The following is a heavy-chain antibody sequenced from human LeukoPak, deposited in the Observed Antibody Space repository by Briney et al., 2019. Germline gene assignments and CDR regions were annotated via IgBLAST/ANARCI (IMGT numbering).Heavy chain of an antibody. CDR2: VYHTGNS. J-gene: IGHJ4*02. D-gene: IGHD2-8*01. CDR3: ARVVNGGHFDY. V-gene: IGHV4-59*01. CDR1: GASINHYY. Sequence: SETLSLTCSVSGASINHYYWTWLRQPPGKGLEWIGYVYHTGNSGYHPSLKSRVAMSLDTSKNQVSLKLRSVTAGDTAVYFCARVVNGGHFDYWGQGTLVTVSS.